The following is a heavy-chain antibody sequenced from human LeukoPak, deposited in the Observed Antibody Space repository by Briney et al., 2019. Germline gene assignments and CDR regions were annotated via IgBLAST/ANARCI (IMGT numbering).Heavy chain of an antibody. CDR2: ISYDGSNK. Sequence: GGSLRLSCAASGFTFSSYAMPWVRQAPGKGLEWVAVISYDGSNKYYADSVKGRFTISRDNSKNTLYLQMNSLRAEDTAVYYCAILQMTTVTSCDYWGQGTLVTVSS. D-gene: IGHD4-17*01. V-gene: IGHV3-30-3*01. CDR1: GFTFSSYA. J-gene: IGHJ4*02. CDR3: AILQMTTVTSCDY.